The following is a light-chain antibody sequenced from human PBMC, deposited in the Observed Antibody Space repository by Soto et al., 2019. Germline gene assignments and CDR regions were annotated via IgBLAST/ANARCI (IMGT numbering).Light chain of an antibody. CDR2: DNN. CDR3: GTWDSSLSAVV. CDR1: SSNIGNNY. J-gene: IGLJ2*01. V-gene: IGLV1-51*01. Sequence: QSVLTQPPSVSAAPGQKVTISCSGSSSNIGNNYVSWYQQVPGTAPKLLIYDNNKRPSGIPDRFSGSKPGTSATLGITGLQTGDEDDYYCGTWDSSLSAVVFGGGTNVTVL.